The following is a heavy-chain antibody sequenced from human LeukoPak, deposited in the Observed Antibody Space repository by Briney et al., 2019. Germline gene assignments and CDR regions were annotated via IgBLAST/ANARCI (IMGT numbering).Heavy chain of an antibody. CDR3: ARIGYNHYFDY. CDR1: GYTFTDYY. V-gene: IGHV1-2*02. J-gene: IGHJ4*02. Sequence: ASVKVSCKASGYTFTDYYLHWVRQAPGQGLEWMGWINPNSGGTNSAQTFQGRVTMTRDTSITTAYLDLSRLRSDDTAVYYCARIGYNHYFDYWGQGTLVTVSS. D-gene: IGHD5-24*01. CDR2: INPNSGGT.